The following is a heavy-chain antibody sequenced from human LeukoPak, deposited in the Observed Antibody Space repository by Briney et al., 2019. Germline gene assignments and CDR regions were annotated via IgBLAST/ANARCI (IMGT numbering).Heavy chain of an antibody. CDR1: GYTLTELS. D-gene: IGHD4-17*01. J-gene: IGHJ4*02. CDR3: ATGNRYGLTFDY. CDR2: FDPEDGET. V-gene: IGHV1-24*01. Sequence: ASVKVSCKVSGYTLTELSMHWVRQAPGKGLEWMGGFDPEDGETIYAQKFQGRVTMTEDTSTDTAYMELSSLRSEDTAVYYCATGNRYGLTFDYWGQGTLVTVSS.